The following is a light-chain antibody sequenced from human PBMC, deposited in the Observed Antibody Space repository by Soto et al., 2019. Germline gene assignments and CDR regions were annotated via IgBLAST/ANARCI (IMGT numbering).Light chain of an antibody. V-gene: IGKV3-11*01. CDR2: DAS. Sequence: EVVLTQSPVTLALSPGDRATLSCRTSHSVDIYLAWYQQKPGQAPRLLIYDASNRATGIPARFSGSGSGIDFTLTISSLEPEDFAVYYCQQRKHWPPLTFGGGTKVELK. CDR1: HSVDIY. J-gene: IGKJ4*01. CDR3: QQRKHWPPLT.